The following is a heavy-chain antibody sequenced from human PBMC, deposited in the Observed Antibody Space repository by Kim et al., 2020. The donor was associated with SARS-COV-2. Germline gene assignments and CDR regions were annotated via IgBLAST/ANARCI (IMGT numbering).Heavy chain of an antibody. CDR2: IYYSGST. CDR3: ARKFPILNGGRSGGFDY. V-gene: IGHV4-39*01. J-gene: IGHJ4*02. Sequence: SETLSLTCTVSGGSISSSSYYWGWIRQPPGKGLEWIGSIYYSGSTYYNPSLKSRVTISVDTSKNQFSLKLSSVTAADTAVYYCARKFPILNGGRSGGFDYWGQGTLVTVSS. D-gene: IGHD3-9*01. CDR1: GGSISSSSYY.